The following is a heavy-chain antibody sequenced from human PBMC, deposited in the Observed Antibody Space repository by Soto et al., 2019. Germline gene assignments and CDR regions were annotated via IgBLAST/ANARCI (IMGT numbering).Heavy chain of an antibody. V-gene: IGHV4-59*08. D-gene: IGHD7-27*01. J-gene: IGHJ3*02. CDR3: ARHVNPWAQGAFDI. CDR2: IYYSGRY. CDR1: SGFI. Sequence: SETLSLTCTVSSGFIWGWIRQSPDKGLEWIGYIYYSGRYNYNPSLESRLTISRDTSKNQFSLKLSSVTAADTAVYYCARHVNPWAQGAFDIWGQGTMVTVSS.